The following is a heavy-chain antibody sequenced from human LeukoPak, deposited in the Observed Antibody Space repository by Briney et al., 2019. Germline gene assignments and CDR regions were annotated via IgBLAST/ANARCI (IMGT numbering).Heavy chain of an antibody. CDR2: INTNTGNP. J-gene: IGHJ3*02. V-gene: IGHV7-4-1*02. Sequence: VASVKVSCKASGYTFTSYAMNWVRQAPGQGLEWMGWINTNTGNPTYAQGFTGRFVFSLDTSVSTAYLQISSLKAEDTAVYYCARPQPQFEGKGDAFDIWGQGTMVTVSS. CDR3: ARPQPQFEGKGDAFDI. CDR1: GYTFTSYA. D-gene: IGHD3-16*01.